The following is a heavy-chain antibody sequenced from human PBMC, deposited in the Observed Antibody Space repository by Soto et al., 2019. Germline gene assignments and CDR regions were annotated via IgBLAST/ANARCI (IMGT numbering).Heavy chain of an antibody. CDR1: GFPFIQYW. CDR2: INPAGTIT. D-gene: IGHD3-16*01. Sequence: GGSLRLSCAASGFPFIQYWMHWVRQTPGKGLVWVSRINPAGTITNYADSVEGRFTISRDNADSALFLQMNSLSAEDTAIYYCTSDTFGLRDTWGQGTLVTVPS. CDR3: TSDTFGLRDT. V-gene: IGHV3-74*01. J-gene: IGHJ5*02.